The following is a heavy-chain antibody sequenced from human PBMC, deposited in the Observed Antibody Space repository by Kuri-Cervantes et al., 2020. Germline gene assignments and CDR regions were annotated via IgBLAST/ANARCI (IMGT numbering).Heavy chain of an antibody. CDR3: ARAGYSSSWYGYFDY. CDR1: GFTFSSYG. V-gene: IGHV3-33*01. D-gene: IGHD6-13*01. Sequence: LSLTCAASGFTFSSYGMHWVRQAPGKGLEWVAVIWYDGSNKYYADSVKGRFTISRDNSKNTLYLQMNSLRAEDTAVYYCARAGYSSSWYGYFDYWGQGTLVTVSS. CDR2: IWYDGSNK. J-gene: IGHJ4*02.